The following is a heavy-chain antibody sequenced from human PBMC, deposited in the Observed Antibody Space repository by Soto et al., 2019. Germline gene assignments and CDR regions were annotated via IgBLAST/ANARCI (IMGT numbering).Heavy chain of an antibody. CDR3: AKVSASTSGWY. D-gene: IGHD2-2*01. J-gene: IGHJ2*01. Sequence: APGKGLYWVAAISSTGSNQYYADSVKGRFTISRSDSTNTLYLEMKSLRVEDTAIYCCAKVSASTSGWY. V-gene: IGHV3-30*18. CDR2: ISSTGSNQ.